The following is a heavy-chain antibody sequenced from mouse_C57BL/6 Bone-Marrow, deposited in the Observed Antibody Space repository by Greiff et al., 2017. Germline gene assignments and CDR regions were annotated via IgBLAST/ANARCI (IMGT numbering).Heavy chain of an antibody. Sequence: EVQLQQSGPVLVKPGASVKMSCKASGYTFTDYYMNWVKQSHGKSLEWIGVINPYNGGTSYNQKFKGKATLTVDKSSSTAYMELNSLTSEDSAVYYCARPLYYYYPAWFAYWGQGTLVTVSA. CDR1: GYTFTDYY. J-gene: IGHJ3*01. V-gene: IGHV1-19*01. D-gene: IGHD1-1*01. CDR2: INPYNGGT. CDR3: ARPLYYYYPAWFAY.